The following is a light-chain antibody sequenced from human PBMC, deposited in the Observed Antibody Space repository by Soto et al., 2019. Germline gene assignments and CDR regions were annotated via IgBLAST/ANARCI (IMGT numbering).Light chain of an antibody. CDR1: QSISSY. CDR3: QQSYSTPWT. V-gene: IGKV1-39*01. Sequence: DIQMTQSPSSLSVSVGDRVTITCRASQSISSYLNWYQQRPGKAPKLLIYAASSLQSGVPSRLSGSGSGTDFTLTISSLQPEDFATYSCQQSYSTPWTFGQGTKVEIK. CDR2: AAS. J-gene: IGKJ1*01.